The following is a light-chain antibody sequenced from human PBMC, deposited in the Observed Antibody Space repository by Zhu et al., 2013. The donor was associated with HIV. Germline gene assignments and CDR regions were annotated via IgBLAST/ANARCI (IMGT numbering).Light chain of an antibody. CDR2: KAF. CDR3: QHYNGYPYT. V-gene: IGKV1-5*03. CDR1: QNINNW. Sequence: DIQMTQSPSTLSASVGDRVTITCRASQNINNWLAWYQQKPGKAPELLIYKAFSLKSGVPSRFSGSGSGTEFTLTISSLQPDDFATYYCQHYNGYPYTFGQGTKLDIK. J-gene: IGKJ2*01.